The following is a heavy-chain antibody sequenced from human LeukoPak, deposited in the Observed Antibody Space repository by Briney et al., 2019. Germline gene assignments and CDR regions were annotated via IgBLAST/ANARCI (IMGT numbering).Heavy chain of an antibody. CDR1: GYTFTGYY. CDR2: INPNSGGT. J-gene: IGHJ5*02. Sequence: ASVKVSCKASGYTFTGYYMHWVRQAPGQGLEWMGWINPNSGGTNYAQKFQGRVTMTRDTSISTAYMELSMLRSDDTAVYYCARDRGRGYSYDPWGQGTLVTVSS. V-gene: IGHV1-2*02. CDR3: ARDRGRGYSYDP. D-gene: IGHD5-18*01.